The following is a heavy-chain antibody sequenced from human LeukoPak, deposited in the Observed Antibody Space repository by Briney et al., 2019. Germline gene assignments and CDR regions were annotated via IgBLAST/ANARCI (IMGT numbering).Heavy chain of an antibody. J-gene: IGHJ4*02. CDR2: IREDGSEK. V-gene: IGHV3-7*03. Sequence: GGSLRLSCAASGFTFSSYWMSLVRQAPWKGLEWVGNIREDGSEKNYVDSVKGRFTISRDNAKNSLYLQMNSLRAEDTAVYYCAKEHGITGTTREFDYWGQGTLVTVSS. CDR1: GFTFSSYW. CDR3: AKEHGITGTTREFDY. D-gene: IGHD1-20*01.